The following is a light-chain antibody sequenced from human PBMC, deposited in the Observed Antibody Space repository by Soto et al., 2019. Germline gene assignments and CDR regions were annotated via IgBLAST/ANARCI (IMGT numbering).Light chain of an antibody. Sequence: DIQMTQSPSSLSASVGDRVTITCQASQDIDKFLNWFQQKPGKAPKLLIYDASNLETGVPSRFSGSGSGTDFTFTISSLQPEDIATYYCQQYNNWPPITFGQGTRLENK. V-gene: IGKV1-33*01. J-gene: IGKJ5*01. CDR1: QDIDKF. CDR2: DAS. CDR3: QQYNNWPPIT.